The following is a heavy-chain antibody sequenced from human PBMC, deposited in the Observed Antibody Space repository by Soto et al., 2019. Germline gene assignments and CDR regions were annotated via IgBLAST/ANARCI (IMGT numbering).Heavy chain of an antibody. CDR1: GYSFTNYW. J-gene: IGHJ5*02. CDR3: AREFDTLGWCDP. V-gene: IGHV5-10-1*03. Sequence: EVQLVQSGAEVKKPGESLRISCEGSGYSFTNYWISWVRQTPGKGLEWMGRIDPSDSYTKYSPSFQGHVTISADESTNTAYRQWSSLQASYTAIYYCAREFDTLGWCDPWGQGTLVTVSS. D-gene: IGHD3-9*01. CDR2: IDPSDSYT.